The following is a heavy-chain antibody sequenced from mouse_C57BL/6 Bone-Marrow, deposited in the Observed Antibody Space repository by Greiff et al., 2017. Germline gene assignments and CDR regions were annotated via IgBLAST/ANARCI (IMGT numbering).Heavy chain of an antibody. Sequence: QVQLKQPGAELVKPGASVKLSCKASGYTFTSYWMHWVKQRPGQGLEWIGMIHPNSGSTNYNEKFKSKATLTVDKSSSTAYMQLSSLTSEDSAVYYCARLGWLLRGFAYWGQGTLVTVSA. J-gene: IGHJ3*01. V-gene: IGHV1-64*01. CDR1: GYTFTSYW. D-gene: IGHD2-3*01. CDR3: ARLGWLLRGFAY. CDR2: IHPNSGST.